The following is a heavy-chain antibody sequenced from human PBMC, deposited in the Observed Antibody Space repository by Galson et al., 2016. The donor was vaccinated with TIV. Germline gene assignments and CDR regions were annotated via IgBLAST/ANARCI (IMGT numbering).Heavy chain of an antibody. CDR1: GFSLTTSGMC. D-gene: IGHD1-26*01. J-gene: IGHJ4*02. CDR2: IDWDDDK. V-gene: IGHV2-70*11. Sequence: PALVKPTQTLTLTCTFSGFSLTTSGMCLSWIRQPPGKALEWLARIDWDDDKHYSTSLKTRLTIPKDTSKNQVVLTLANVDPADTATYYCARTRGGTAGGADYWGQGTLVTVSS. CDR3: ARTRGGTAGGADY.